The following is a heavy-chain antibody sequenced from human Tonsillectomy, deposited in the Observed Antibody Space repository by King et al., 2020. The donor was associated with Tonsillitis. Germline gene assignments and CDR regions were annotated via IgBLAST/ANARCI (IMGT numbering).Heavy chain of an antibody. CDR2: ISYDGSNK. Sequence: VQLVESGGGVVQPGRSLRLSCAASGFTFSSYGMHWVRQAPGKGLEWVAVISYDGSNKYYADSVKGRFTISRDNSKNTLYLQMNSLRAEDTAVYYCTKLNPIHTAGYWGQGTLVTVSS. CDR3: TKLNPIHTAGY. D-gene: IGHD6-19*01. J-gene: IGHJ4*02. V-gene: IGHV3-30*03. CDR1: GFTFSSYG.